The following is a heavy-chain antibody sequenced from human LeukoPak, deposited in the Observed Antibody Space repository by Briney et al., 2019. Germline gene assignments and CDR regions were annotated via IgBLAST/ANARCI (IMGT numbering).Heavy chain of an antibody. Sequence: ASVKVSCKASGYTFTSYDINWVRQAPGQGLEWMGWMNPNSGNTGYAQKFQGRVTITRNTSISTAYMELSSLRSEDTAVYYCASGYYDFWSGSTDAFDIWGQGTMVIVSS. CDR3: ASGYYDFWSGSTDAFDI. V-gene: IGHV1-8*03. D-gene: IGHD3-3*01. CDR2: MNPNSGNT. CDR1: GYTFTSYD. J-gene: IGHJ3*02.